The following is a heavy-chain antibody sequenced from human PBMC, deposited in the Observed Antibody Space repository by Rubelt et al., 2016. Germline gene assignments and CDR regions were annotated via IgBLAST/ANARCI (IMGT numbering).Heavy chain of an antibody. CDR3: ARWWEVLQAFDY. D-gene: IGHD1-26*01. V-gene: IGHV4-34*02. CDR2: VTHSGDA. CDR1: TGSFNGYR. J-gene: IGHJ4*02. Sequence: QAQLQQWGAGLLSPSDTLSLTCAVFTGSFNGYRWSWIRQKSDEGLEWIGEVTHSGDANYNPSLRDRVSISAESSKNQFSLRLASLTAADTAVYYCARWWEVLQAFDYWGQGTLVTVSS.